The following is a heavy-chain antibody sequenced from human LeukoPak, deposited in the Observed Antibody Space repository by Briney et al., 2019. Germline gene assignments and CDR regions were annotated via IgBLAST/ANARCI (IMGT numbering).Heavy chain of an antibody. CDR2: IYYSGST. J-gene: IGHJ4*02. CDR3: ARTYYDILTGYYLPAYFDY. V-gene: IGHV4-59*01. Sequence: PSETLSLTCTVSGGSISGYYWSWIRQPPGKGLEWIGYIYYSGSTNYNPSLKSRVTISVDTSKNQFSLKLSSVTAADTAVYYCARTYYDILTGYYLPAYFDYWGQGTLVTVSS. CDR1: GGSISGYY. D-gene: IGHD3-9*01.